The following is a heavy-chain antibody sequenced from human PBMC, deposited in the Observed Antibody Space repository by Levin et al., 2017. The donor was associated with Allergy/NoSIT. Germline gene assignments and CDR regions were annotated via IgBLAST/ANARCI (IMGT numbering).Heavy chain of an antibody. D-gene: IGHD3-10*01. Sequence: PSETLSLTCSVSGGSISSYHWSWIRQPPGKGLEWIGHFYYSGSSNYNPSLKSRVTISVDTSKNQFSLNLTSVTAAATAMYYCARHVYPDGSPFDSWGLGSLVTVSS. CDR3: ARHVYPDGSPFDS. J-gene: IGHJ4*02. V-gene: IGHV4-59*08. CDR2: FYYSGSS. CDR1: GGSISSYH.